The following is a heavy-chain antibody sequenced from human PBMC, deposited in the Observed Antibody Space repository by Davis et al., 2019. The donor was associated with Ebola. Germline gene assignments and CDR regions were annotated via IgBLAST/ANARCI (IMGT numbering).Heavy chain of an antibody. CDR1: GYSFTNYW. CDR3: ARRRGGDGFNKYYYYYDIDV. D-gene: IGHD5-24*01. CDR2: IHPGDSDT. J-gene: IGHJ6*02. V-gene: IGHV5-51*01. Sequence: GESLKIPCQGPGYSFTNYWIGWVRQMPGKGLEWIGIIHPGDSDTRYSPSFQGQVSISADKSISTAYLQWSSLKASDTAMYYCARRRGGDGFNKYYYYYDIDVWGQGTAVTVSS.